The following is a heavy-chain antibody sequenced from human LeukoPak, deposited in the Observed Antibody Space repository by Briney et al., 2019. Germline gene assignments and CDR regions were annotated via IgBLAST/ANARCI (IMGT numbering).Heavy chain of an antibody. CDR1: KDTFTIYD. CDR2: MNPNSGNT. CDR3: ARSTMGARRRYDY. Sequence: GASVKVSCKGSKDTFTIYDVNWVRQPTGLGLEWMGWMNPNSGNTGYAQKFQGRVTMTMNSSISTAHMELTSLTSEDTAVYYCARSTMGARRRYDYWGQGTLVTVSS. J-gene: IGHJ4*02. V-gene: IGHV1-8*01. D-gene: IGHD1-26*01.